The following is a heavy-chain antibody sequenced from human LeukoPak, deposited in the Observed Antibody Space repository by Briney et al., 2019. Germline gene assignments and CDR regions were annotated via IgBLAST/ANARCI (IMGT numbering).Heavy chain of an antibody. J-gene: IGHJ4*02. V-gene: IGHV4-59*01. CDR2: IYYSGST. CDR3: ARGFIDDYGGNSGIDY. D-gene: IGHD4-23*01. CDR1: GGSISSYY. Sequence: SETLSLTCTVSGGSISSYYWSWIRQPPGKGLEWIGYIYYSGSTNYNPSLKSRVTISVDTSKNQFSLKLSSVTAADTAVYYCARGFIDDYGGNSGIDYWGQGTLVTVSS.